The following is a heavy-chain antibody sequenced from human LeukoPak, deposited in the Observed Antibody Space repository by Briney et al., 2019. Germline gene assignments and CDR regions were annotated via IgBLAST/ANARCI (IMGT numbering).Heavy chain of an antibody. Sequence: HASETLSLTCAVYGGSFSGYYWSWVRQAPGKGLEWVANTKQDGSEKYYVDSVKGRFTISRDNAKNLLYLQMNSLRAEDTAVYFCARARLGFTRGIGTNYFDYWGQGTLVTVSS. CDR3: ARARLGFTRGIGTNYFDY. CDR2: TKQDGSEK. CDR1: GGSFSGYY. V-gene: IGHV3-7*01. J-gene: IGHJ4*02. D-gene: IGHD2-15*01.